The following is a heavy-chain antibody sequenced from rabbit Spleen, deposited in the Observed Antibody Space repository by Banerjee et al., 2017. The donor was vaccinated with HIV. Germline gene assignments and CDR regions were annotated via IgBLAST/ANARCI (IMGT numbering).Heavy chain of an antibody. J-gene: IGHJ5*01. V-gene: IGHV1S40*01. D-gene: IGHD6-1*01. CDR2: IAAGSSGTT. CDR1: GFSFSSSYY. CDR3: ARLMTYGYAGFGYATLDWLDL. Sequence: QSLEESGGDLVKPGASLTLTCTASGFSFSSSYYMCWVRQAPGKGLEWIACIAAGSSGTTYYASWAKGRFTISKTSSTTVTLQMTSLTAADTATYFCARLMTYGYAGFGYATLDWLDLWGPGTLVPVS.